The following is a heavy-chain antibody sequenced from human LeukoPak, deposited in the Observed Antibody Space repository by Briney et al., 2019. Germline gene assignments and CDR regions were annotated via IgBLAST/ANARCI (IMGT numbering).Heavy chain of an antibody. V-gene: IGHV3-33*01. CDR1: GFTFSSYG. J-gene: IGHJ2*01. CDR3: AREYNWYFDL. CDR2: IWYDGSNK. Sequence: GGSLRLSCAASGFTFSSYGMHWVRQAPGKGLEWVAVIWYDGSNKYYADSVKGQFTISRDNSKNTLYLQMNSLRAEDTAVYYCAREYNWYFDLWGRGTLVTVSS. D-gene: IGHD5-12*01.